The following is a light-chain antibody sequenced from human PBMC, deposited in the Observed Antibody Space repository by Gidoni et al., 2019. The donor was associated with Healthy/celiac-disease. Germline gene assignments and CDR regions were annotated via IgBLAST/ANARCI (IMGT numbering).Light chain of an antibody. Sequence: EIVMTQSPPTLSVSPGERATLSCRASQSVSSNLAWYQQKPGQAPRLLIYGASTRATGIPARFSGSGSGTEFTLTISSLQSEDFAVYYCRQYNNWPPCAFGQGTKVEIK. V-gene: IGKV3-15*01. CDR2: GAS. CDR3: RQYNNWPPCA. CDR1: QSVSSN. J-gene: IGKJ1*01.